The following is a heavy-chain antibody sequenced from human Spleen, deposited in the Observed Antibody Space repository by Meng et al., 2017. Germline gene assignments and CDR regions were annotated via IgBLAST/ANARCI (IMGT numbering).Heavy chain of an antibody. CDR3: ARDCGSNWYNYYYYYGMDV. V-gene: IGHV3-23*01. CDR1: GFTFTSYG. CDR2: ISNNGDT. J-gene: IGHJ6*02. D-gene: IGHD6-13*01. Sequence: GESLKISCRTSGFTFTSYGMGWVRQAPGKGLEWVATISNNGDTHYADSMTGRFIISRDDSKNTLYLQMNSLRAEDTAVYYCARDCGSNWYNYYYYYGMDVWGQGTTVTVSS.